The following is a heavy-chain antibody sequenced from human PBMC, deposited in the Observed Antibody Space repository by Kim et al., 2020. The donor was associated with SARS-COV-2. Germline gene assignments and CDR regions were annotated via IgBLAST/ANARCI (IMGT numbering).Heavy chain of an antibody. Sequence: SETLSLTCTVSGGSISSYYWSWIRQPPGKGLEWIGYTYYSGSTNYNPSLKSRVTITVDTSKNQFSLKLSSVTAADPAVYYCARSGFGYYYDSSGSIPFSYYYGMDVWAQGPTVTVSS. D-gene: IGHD3-22*01. V-gene: IGHV4-59*13. CDR1: GGSISSYY. CDR3: ARSGFGYYYDSSGSIPFSYYYGMDV. J-gene: IGHJ6*02. CDR2: TYYSGST.